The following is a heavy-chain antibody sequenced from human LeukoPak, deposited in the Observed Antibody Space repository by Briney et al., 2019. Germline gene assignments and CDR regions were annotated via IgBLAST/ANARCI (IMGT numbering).Heavy chain of an antibody. Sequence: ASVKVSCKASGYTFTSYYMHWVRQAPGQGLEWMGIINPSGGSTSYAQKFQGRVTMTRDTSTSTVYMELSSLRSEDTAVYYCARDGAEQQPLPHGMDVWGQGTTVTVSS. CDR2: INPSGGST. V-gene: IGHV1-46*01. J-gene: IGHJ6*02. D-gene: IGHD6-13*01. CDR3: ARDGAEQQPLPHGMDV. CDR1: GYTFTSYY.